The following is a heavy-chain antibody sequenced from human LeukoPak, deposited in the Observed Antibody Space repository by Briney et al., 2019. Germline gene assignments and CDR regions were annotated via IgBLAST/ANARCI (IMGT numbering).Heavy chain of an antibody. CDR3: ARAGSPGYYFDH. Sequence: KPSETLSLTCTVSGGSISSYYWSWIRQPPGKGLEYIGYVYYSGSTDYNPSLKGRVTISVDTSKNQFSLKLSSVTAADTAVYYCARAGSPGYYFDHWGQGSLVTVSS. D-gene: IGHD6-19*01. J-gene: IGHJ4*02. CDR1: GGSISSYY. V-gene: IGHV4-59*01. CDR2: VYYSGST.